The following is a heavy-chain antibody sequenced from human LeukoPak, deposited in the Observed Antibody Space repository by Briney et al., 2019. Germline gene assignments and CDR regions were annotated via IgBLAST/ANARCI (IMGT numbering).Heavy chain of an antibody. D-gene: IGHD3-10*01. J-gene: IGHJ4*02. CDR1: GYTFTSYS. Sequence: ASVKVSCMASGYTFTSYSMNWVQQAPGQGLEWMGWINTNTGNPTYAQGFTGRFVFSLDTSVSTAYLQISSLKAEDTAVYYCARGPSVLLWFGEFYWGQGTLVTVSS. V-gene: IGHV7-4-1*02. CDR3: ARGPSVLLWFGEFY. CDR2: INTNTGNP.